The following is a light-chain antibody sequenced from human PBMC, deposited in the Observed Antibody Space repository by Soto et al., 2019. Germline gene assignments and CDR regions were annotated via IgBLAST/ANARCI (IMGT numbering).Light chain of an antibody. Sequence: EIVLPQSPATLSLSPGERATLSCRASQSDSSYLARYQQKPGQAPRLLIYGASTRATVVPARFSGSGSGTEFTLSISSLQSEDVAVYYCQQYNNWPPITFGQGTRLEI. V-gene: IGKV3-15*01. J-gene: IGKJ5*01. CDR1: QSDSSY. CDR2: GAS. CDR3: QQYNNWPPIT.